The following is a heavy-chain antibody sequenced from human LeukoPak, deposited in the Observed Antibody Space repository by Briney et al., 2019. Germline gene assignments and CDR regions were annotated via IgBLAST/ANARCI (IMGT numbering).Heavy chain of an antibody. CDR1: GGSISSYY. Sequence: SETLSLTCTVSGGSISSYYWSWIRQPPGKGLEWIGYIYYSGSTNYNPSLKSRVTISVDMSKNQFSLKLSSVTAADTAVYYCARHPEGCSGGSCFIDYWGQGTLVTVSS. J-gene: IGHJ4*02. D-gene: IGHD2-15*01. V-gene: IGHV4-59*08. CDR2: IYYSGST. CDR3: ARHPEGCSGGSCFIDY.